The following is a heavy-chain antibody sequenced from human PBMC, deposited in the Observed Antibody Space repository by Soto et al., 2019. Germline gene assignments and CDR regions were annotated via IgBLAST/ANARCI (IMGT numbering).Heavy chain of an antibody. D-gene: IGHD2-15*01. CDR3: AHRRAYCSGGSCYSIWFDP. J-gene: IGHJ5*02. Sequence: QITLKESGPTLVKPTQTLTLTCTFSGFSLSTSGVGVGWIRQPPGKALEWLALIYWDDDKSYSPSLKSRLTITKDTSKTQVVLTMTIMDPVDTSTYYCAHRRAYCSGGSCYSIWFDPWGQGTLVTLSS. CDR2: IYWDDDK. CDR1: GFSLSTSGVG. V-gene: IGHV2-5*02.